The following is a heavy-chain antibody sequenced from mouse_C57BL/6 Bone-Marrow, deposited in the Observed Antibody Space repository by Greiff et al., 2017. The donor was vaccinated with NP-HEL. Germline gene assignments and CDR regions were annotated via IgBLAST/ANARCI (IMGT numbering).Heavy chain of an antibody. V-gene: IGHV1-9*01. CDR2: ILPGSGST. CDR1: GYTFTGYW. D-gene: IGHD2-1*01. Sequence: LVESGAELMKPGASVKLSCKATGYTFTGYWIEWVKQRPGHGLEWIGEILPGSGSTNYNEKFKGKATFTADTSSNTAYMQLSSLTTEDSAIYDCSRWGDPYGKGPWFAYWGQGTLVTVSA. CDR3: SRWGDPYGKGPWFAY. J-gene: IGHJ3*01.